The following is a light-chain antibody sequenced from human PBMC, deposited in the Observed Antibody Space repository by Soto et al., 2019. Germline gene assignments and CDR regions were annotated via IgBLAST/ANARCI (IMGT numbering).Light chain of an antibody. V-gene: IGLV1-51*01. Sequence: QSVLTQPPSVSAAPGQKVTISCSGSSSNIGNNYVSWYQQLPGTAPKLLIYANNKRPSGIPDRLSGSKSGTSAPLGITGLPNGCEGDYYCGTWDSSLSAVVFGGGTKLTVL. J-gene: IGLJ2*01. CDR2: ANN. CDR1: SSNIGNNY. CDR3: GTWDSSLSAVV.